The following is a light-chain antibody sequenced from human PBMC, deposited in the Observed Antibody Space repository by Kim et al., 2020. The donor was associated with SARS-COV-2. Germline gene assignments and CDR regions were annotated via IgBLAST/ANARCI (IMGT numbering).Light chain of an antibody. CDR2: AAS. CDR1: QDLSSY. V-gene: IGKV1-9*01. J-gene: IGKJ5*01. CDR3: QQLNDYPIT. Sequence: ASVGDRVTITCRASQDLSSYFAWYQQKPGRAPKLLIHAASTLQSGVPSRFSGSGSETEFTLTISSLQPEDFATYYCQQLNDYPITFGQGTRLEIK.